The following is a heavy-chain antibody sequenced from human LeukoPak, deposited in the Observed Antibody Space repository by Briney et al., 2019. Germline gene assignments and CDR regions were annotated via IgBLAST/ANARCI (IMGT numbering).Heavy chain of an antibody. D-gene: IGHD2-2*01. CDR3: ARAKGSRYCSSTSCYPRNWFDP. Sequence: PSETLSLTCAVYGGSFSGYYWSWIRQPPGKGLEWIGEINHSGSTNYNPSLKSRVTISVDTSKNQFSLKLSSVTAADTAVYYCARAKGSRYCSSTSCYPRNWFDPWGQGTLVTVSS. V-gene: IGHV4-34*01. J-gene: IGHJ5*02. CDR2: INHSGST. CDR1: GGSFSGYY.